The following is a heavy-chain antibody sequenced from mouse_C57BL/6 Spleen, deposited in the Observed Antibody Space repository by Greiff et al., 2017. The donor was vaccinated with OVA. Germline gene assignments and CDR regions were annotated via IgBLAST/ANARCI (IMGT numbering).Heavy chain of an antibody. V-gene: IGHV5-16*01. CDR3: ARADYDVDYAMDY. Sequence: EVQVVESEGGLVQPGSSMKLSCTASGFTFSDYYMAWVRQVPEKGLEWVANINYDGSSTYYLDSLKSRFIISRDNAKNILYLQMSSLKSEDTATYYCARADYDVDYAMDYWGQGTSVTVSS. D-gene: IGHD2-4*01. CDR2: INYDGSST. CDR1: GFTFSDYY. J-gene: IGHJ4*01.